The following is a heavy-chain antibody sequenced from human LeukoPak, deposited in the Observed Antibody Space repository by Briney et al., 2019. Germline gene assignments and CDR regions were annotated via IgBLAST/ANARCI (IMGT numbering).Heavy chain of an antibody. CDR3: AMSVEMPPIPSFDY. V-gene: IGHV1-3*01. J-gene: IGHJ4*02. CDR1: GYIFTPHH. D-gene: IGHD5-24*01. CDR2: VSAANNP. Sequence: ASVKVSCKTSGYIFTPHHIHWMRQAPGQGLELLGWVSAANNPEYSQKFQGRVVITRDASTTTSYLELNSLRSEDTAVYYCAMSVEMPPIPSFDYWGQGTLVTVSS.